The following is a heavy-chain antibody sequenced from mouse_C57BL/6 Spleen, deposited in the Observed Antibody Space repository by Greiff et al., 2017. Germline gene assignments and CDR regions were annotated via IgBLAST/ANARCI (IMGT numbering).Heavy chain of an antibody. J-gene: IGHJ2*01. D-gene: IGHD2-5*01. V-gene: IGHV1-81*01. Sequence: QVQLKESGAELARPGASVKLSCKASGYTFTSYGISWVKQRPGQGLEWIGEIYPRSGNTYYNEKFKGKATLTADKSSSTAYMELRSLTSEDSAVYFCGIYSNYYVEHWGQGTTLTVSS. CDR3: GIYSNYYVEH. CDR1: GYTFTSYG. CDR2: IYPRSGNT.